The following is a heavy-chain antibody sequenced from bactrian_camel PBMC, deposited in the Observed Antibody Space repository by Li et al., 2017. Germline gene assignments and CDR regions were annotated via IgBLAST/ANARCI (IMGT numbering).Heavy chain of an antibody. CDR1: GYTYSDGYC. CDR2: IAGDGRT. D-gene: IGHD2*01. J-gene: IGHJ4*01. Sequence: HVQLVESGGGSVEAGGSLRLSCVVSGYTYSDGYCLGWFRQAPGQGREGVAAIAGDGRTNYADSVKGRFTISRDGAKNVIVLQMGSLKPEDTATYYCAAVERRRLTNKQDLGRAELYTVWGQGTQVTVS. V-gene: IGHV3S53*01. CDR3: AAVERRRLTNKQDLGRAELYTV.